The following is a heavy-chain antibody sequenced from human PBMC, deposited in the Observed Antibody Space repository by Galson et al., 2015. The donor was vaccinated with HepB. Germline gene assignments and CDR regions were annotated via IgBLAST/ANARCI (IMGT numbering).Heavy chain of an antibody. CDR1: GFTVSSNY. CDR3: AREMHYGDYGGGHYFDY. V-gene: IGHV3-66*01. J-gene: IGHJ4*02. CDR2: IYSGGST. Sequence: SLRLSCAASGFTVSSNYMSWVRQAPGKGLEWISVIYSGGSTYYADSVKGRFTISRDDFKNTLYLQMNSLRAEDTAVYYCAREMHYGDYGGGHYFDYWGQGTLVTVSS. D-gene: IGHD4-17*01.